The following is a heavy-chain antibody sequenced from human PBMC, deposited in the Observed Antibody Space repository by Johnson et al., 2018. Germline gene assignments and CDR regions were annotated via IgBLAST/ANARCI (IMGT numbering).Heavy chain of an antibody. CDR3: TRDLAWNDVGAFDI. CDR1: GASISSGSYY. Sequence: QVQLQESGPGLVKPSQTLSLTCTVSGASISSGSYYWSWIRQSAGKGLEWLGRFYTVGSTNYNPSLSSRVTISIDTSSNQFSLKLCSVTAADTAVYYCTRDLAWNDVGAFDIWGQGTMVTVSS. V-gene: IGHV4-61*02. D-gene: IGHD1-1*01. CDR2: FYTVGST. J-gene: IGHJ3*02.